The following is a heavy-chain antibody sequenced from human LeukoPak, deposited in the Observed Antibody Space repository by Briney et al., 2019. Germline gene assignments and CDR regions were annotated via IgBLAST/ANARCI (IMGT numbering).Heavy chain of an antibody. Sequence: GGSLRLSCAASGFTFSSYWMHWVRQAPGKGLVWVSRINSDGSSTSYADSVKGRFTISRDNAKNTLYLQMNSLRAEDTDVYYCARDPSGSYYRSEYYFDYWGQGTLVTVSS. D-gene: IGHD1-26*01. CDR3: ARDPSGSYYRSEYYFDY. V-gene: IGHV3-74*01. J-gene: IGHJ4*02. CDR1: GFTFSSYW. CDR2: INSDGSST.